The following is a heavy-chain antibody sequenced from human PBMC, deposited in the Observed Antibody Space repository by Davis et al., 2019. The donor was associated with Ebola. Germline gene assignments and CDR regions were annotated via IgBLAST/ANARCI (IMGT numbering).Heavy chain of an antibody. V-gene: IGHV1-46*01. J-gene: IGHJ4*02. D-gene: IGHD2-2*01. CDR1: GYTFTSYY. CDR2: INPSGGST. CDR3: ARDIVVVPAAMEGGCFDY. Sequence: ASVKVSCKASGYTFTSYYMHWVRQAPGQGLEWMGIINPSGGSTSYAQKFQGRVTMTRDTSTSTVYMELSSLRSEDTAVYYCARDIVVVPAAMEGGCFDYWGQGTLVTVSS.